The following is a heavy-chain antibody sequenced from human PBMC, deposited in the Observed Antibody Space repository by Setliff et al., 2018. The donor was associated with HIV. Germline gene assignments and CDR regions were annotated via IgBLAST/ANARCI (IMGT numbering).Heavy chain of an antibody. J-gene: IGHJ4*02. CDR1: GFTFINYA. Sequence: ASVKVSCKASGFTFINYAIHWVRQAPGQRLEWLGWINAGNDNPKYSQKFQGRVTITRDTSASTVYMELSSLRSEDTAVYYCARVPYSSGYWGQGTLVTVSS. CDR2: INAGNDNP. CDR3: ARVPYSSGY. D-gene: IGHD6-19*01. V-gene: IGHV1-3*01.